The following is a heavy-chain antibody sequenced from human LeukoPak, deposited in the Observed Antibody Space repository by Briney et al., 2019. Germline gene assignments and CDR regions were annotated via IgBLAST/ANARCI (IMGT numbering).Heavy chain of an antibody. CDR1: GFTLSHYA. J-gene: IGHJ4*02. Sequence: PGGSLRLSCSMSGFTLSHYAMSWVRQAPGKGLEWVSTIGGGGGSTDYTDSVKGRFTISRDNSKNTLYLQMNSLGAEDTAVYYCAKGHRYCTSGNCNSAVDYGGQGTLVTVSS. CDR3: AKGHRYCTSGNCNSAVDY. V-gene: IGHV3-23*01. D-gene: IGHD2-15*01. CDR2: IGGGGGST.